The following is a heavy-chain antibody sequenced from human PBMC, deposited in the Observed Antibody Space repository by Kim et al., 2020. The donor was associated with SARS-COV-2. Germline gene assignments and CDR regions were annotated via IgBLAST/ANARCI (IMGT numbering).Heavy chain of an antibody. J-gene: IGHJ1*01. D-gene: IGHD3-22*01. CDR2: IYSGGNT. V-gene: IGHV3-66*01. CDR3: ATVVFYYDAGYFKN. Sequence: GGSLRLSCAASGYTVTYSYMGWVRQAPGKGLEWVSFIYSGGNTIYADSGKGRLIISRDHSKNTLYLQMNSLRAEDTAVYYCATVVFYYDAGYFKNWGQGTLVIVSS. CDR1: GYTVTYSY.